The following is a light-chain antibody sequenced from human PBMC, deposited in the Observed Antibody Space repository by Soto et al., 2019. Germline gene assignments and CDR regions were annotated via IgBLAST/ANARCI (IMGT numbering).Light chain of an antibody. CDR2: WAS. CDR1: QSVLYSSNNNNY. Sequence: DIVMTQSPDSLAVSLGERATINCKSSQSVLYSSNNNNYLAWYQQRPGQPPQLLIYWASTRESGVRDRFSGSGSGTDFTLTISSLQAEDVAVYYCQQYYDTPLTFGGGTRVEIK. J-gene: IGKJ4*01. CDR3: QQYYDTPLT. V-gene: IGKV4-1*01.